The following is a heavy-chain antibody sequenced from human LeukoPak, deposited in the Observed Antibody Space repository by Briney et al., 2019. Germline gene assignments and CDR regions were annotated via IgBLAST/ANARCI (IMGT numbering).Heavy chain of an antibody. CDR2: IRSKANSYAT. V-gene: IGHV3-73*01. CDR3: TRPAVGYSYDYYYMDV. D-gene: IGHD5-18*01. CDR1: GFTFSGSA. Sequence: GGSLRLSCAASGFTFSGSAMHWVRQASGKGLEWVGRIRSKANSYATAYAASVKGRFTISRDDSKNTAYLQMNSLKADDTAVYYCTRPAVGYSYDYYYMDVWGKGTTVTVSS. J-gene: IGHJ6*03.